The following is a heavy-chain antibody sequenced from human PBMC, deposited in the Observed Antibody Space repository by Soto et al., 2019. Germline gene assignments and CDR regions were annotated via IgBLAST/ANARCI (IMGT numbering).Heavy chain of an antibody. D-gene: IGHD3-10*01. V-gene: IGHV1-2*02. CDR1: GYVFSNYF. CDR3: GRDRVRTPEGLESFDP. CDR2: INPQSGGS. Sequence: ASEKVSCKASGYVFSNYFIHWVRQAPGQGLEWMGYINPQSGGSKYEDNFQDRITITSDTPKNTVFMELRGLTLDDTAVYYWGRDRVRTPEGLESFDPWGQGTLVTVSS. J-gene: IGHJ4*03.